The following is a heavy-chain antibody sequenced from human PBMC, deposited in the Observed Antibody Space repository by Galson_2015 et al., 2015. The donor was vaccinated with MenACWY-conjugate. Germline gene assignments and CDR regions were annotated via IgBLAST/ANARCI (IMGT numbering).Heavy chain of an antibody. CDR3: TRDREVGGSRWWSDP. CDR1: GLTFSNVW. J-gene: IGHJ5*02. D-gene: IGHD2-15*01. V-gene: IGHV3-15*01. CDR2: IKCRTDGGTT. Sequence: SLRLSCATSGLTFSNVWMSWVRQAPGKGLEWVARIKCRTDGGTTDYATPVNGRFTILRDDSAKTLYRQMNSLKIEDTAMYFCTRDREVGGSRWWSDPWGQGTLVTVSS.